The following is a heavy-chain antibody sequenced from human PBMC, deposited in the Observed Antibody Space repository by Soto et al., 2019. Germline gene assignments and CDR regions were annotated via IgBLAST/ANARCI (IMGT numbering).Heavy chain of an antibody. CDR2: IYYSGST. CDR3: ARPSLFGVGTYNYYYDMDV. V-gene: IGHV4-59*01. Sequence: SETLSLTCTVSGGSISSYYWSWIRQPPGKGLEWIGYIYYSGSTNYNPSLKSRVTISVDTSKNQFSLKLSSVTAADTAVYYCARPSLFGVGTYNYYYDMDVCGQATTVTVSS. D-gene: IGHD3-3*01. CDR1: GGSISSYY. J-gene: IGHJ6*01.